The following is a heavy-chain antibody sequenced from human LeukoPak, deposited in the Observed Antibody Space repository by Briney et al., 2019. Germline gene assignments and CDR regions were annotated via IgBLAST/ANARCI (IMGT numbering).Heavy chain of an antibody. D-gene: IGHD4-11*01. Sequence: WGSLRLSCAASGFPFSTYGMSWVRPAPGKGLEWVSAINGDGAKTYYADSVKGRFTISRDNSKNTLHLQMNSLRADDTAVYYCAKMVYSNLNYWGQGTLVTVAS. V-gene: IGHV3-23*01. CDR1: GFPFSTYG. J-gene: IGHJ4*02. CDR3: AKMVYSNLNY. CDR2: INGDGAKT.